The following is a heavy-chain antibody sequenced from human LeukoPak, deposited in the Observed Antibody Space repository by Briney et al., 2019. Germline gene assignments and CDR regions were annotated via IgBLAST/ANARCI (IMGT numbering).Heavy chain of an antibody. Sequence: GGSLRLSCAASGFTFSTYWMHWVRQAPGKGLVWVSRINSDGSSTSYADSVKGRFTISRDNAKNTLYLQMNSLRAEDTAVYYCAKDTYSSSLDYWGQGTLVTVSS. D-gene: IGHD6-13*01. J-gene: IGHJ4*02. CDR1: GFTFSTYW. CDR2: INSDGSST. CDR3: AKDTYSSSLDY. V-gene: IGHV3-74*01.